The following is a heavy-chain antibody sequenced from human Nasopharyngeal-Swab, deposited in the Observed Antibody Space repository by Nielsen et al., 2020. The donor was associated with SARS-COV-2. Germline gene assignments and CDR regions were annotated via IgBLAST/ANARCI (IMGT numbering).Heavy chain of an antibody. Sequence: GESLKISCAASGFTFSSYSMNWVRQAPGKGLEWVSSISSSSSYIYYADSVKGRFTISRDNAKNSLYLQMNSLRAEDTAVYYCARASFGYTFPFDYWGQGTLVTVSS. D-gene: IGHD3-16*01. CDR2: ISSSSSYI. CDR1: GFTFSSYS. V-gene: IGHV3-21*04. CDR3: ARASFGYTFPFDY. J-gene: IGHJ4*02.